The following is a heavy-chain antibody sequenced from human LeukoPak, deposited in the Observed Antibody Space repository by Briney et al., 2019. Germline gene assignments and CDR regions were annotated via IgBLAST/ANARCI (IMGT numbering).Heavy chain of an antibody. CDR3: AKGRIWNSYGWDVFDIWGAFDI. Sequence: GGSLRLSCAASGFTFSSYGMNWVRQAPGTGLEWVAFIRDDGSIKYYADSVKGRFTISRDNSKNTLYLHTNSLRGEDTAGYYCAKGRIWNSYGWDVFDIWGAFDIWGQGRVVSVSS. CDR1: GFTFSSYG. CDR2: IRDDGSIK. J-gene: IGHJ3*02. V-gene: IGHV3-30*02. D-gene: IGHD5-18*01.